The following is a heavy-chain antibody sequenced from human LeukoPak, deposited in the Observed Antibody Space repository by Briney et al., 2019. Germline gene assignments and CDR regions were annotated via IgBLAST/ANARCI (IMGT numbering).Heavy chain of an antibody. V-gene: IGHV3-30*18. CDR3: AKDSSRWAFDS. Sequence: GGSLRLSCTASVVTLNIYGMHWVRQAPGKGLEWGAVTSYDGSNEYYADSMKGRFTISRDNSKNTLYLQMNGLRAEDTAVYYCAKDSSRWAFDSWGQGTLVTVSS. D-gene: IGHD6-13*01. CDR1: VVTLNIYG. CDR2: TSYDGSNE. J-gene: IGHJ4*02.